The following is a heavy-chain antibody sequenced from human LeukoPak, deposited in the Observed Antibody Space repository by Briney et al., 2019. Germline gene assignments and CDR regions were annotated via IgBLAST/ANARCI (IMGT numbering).Heavy chain of an antibody. V-gene: IGHV3-23*01. Sequence: GGSLRLSCAASGFTFSSYAMSWVRQAPGKGLEWVSAISGSGGSTYYADSVKGRFTISRDNSKNTLYLQMNSLRAEDTAVYYCAKDLEPQMYSSSWYYFDYWGQGTLVTVSS. J-gene: IGHJ4*02. D-gene: IGHD6-13*01. CDR2: ISGSGGST. CDR3: AKDLEPQMYSSSWYYFDY. CDR1: GFTFSSYA.